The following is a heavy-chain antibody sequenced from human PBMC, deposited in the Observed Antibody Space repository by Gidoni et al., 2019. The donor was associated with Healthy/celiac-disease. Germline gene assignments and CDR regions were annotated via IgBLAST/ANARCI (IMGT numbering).Heavy chain of an antibody. CDR2: T. D-gene: IGHD1-26*01. V-gene: IGHV4-39*01. J-gene: IGHJ4*02. CDR3: ARRVGATRKRFDY. Sequence: TYYNPSLKSRVTISVDTSKNQFSLKLSSVTAADTAVYYCARRVGATRKRFDYWGQGTLVTVSS.